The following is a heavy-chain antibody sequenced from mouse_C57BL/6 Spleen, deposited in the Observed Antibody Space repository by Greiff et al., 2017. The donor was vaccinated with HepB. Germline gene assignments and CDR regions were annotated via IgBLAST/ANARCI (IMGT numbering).Heavy chain of an antibody. J-gene: IGHJ2*01. Sequence: VQLQQSGPELVKPGASVKISCKASGYAFSSSWMNWVKQRPGKGLEWIGRIYPGDGDTNYNGKFKGKATLTADKSSSTAYMQLSSLTSEDSAVYVCARALLYYFDYWGQGTTLTVSS. CDR2: IYPGDGDT. D-gene: IGHD2-1*01. CDR3: ARALLYYFDY. CDR1: GYAFSSSW. V-gene: IGHV1-82*01.